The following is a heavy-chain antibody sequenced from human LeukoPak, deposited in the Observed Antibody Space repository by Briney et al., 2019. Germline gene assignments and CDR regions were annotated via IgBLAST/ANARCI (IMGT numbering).Heavy chain of an antibody. J-gene: IGHJ4*02. CDR3: AIHTGCWLLGY. CDR1: GFTFSNNW. Sequence: GASLKISCVAPGFTFSNNWRRLVRQAPGKGLEWVGRSKSKGSGGTTDYAAPVKGRFIISRDDSKNTLYLKMNGMKSEDTAVHVCAIHTGCWLLGYWGQGTLVTVSA. D-gene: IGHD1-14*01. CDR2: SKSKGSGGTT. V-gene: IGHV3-15*01.